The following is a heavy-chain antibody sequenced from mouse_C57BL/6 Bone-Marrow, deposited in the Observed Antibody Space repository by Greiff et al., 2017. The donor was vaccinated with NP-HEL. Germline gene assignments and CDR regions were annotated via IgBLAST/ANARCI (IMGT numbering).Heavy chain of an antibody. J-gene: IGHJ3*01. CDR1: GFTFSNYW. D-gene: IGHD2-1*01. CDR3: SSYVNYAWFAY. CDR2: IRLKSDNYAT. V-gene: IGHV6-3*01. Sequence: EVKLMESGGGLVQPGGSMKLSCVASGFTFSNYWMNWVRQSPEKGLEWVAQIRLKSDNYATHYAESVKGRFTISRDDAKSSVYLQMSNLRAEDNVIYYCSSYVNYAWFAYWGQGTLVTVSA.